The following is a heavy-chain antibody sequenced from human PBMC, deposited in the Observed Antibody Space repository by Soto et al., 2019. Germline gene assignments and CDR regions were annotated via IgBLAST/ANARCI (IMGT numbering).Heavy chain of an antibody. CDR1: GDSFTASYSN. CDR3: AIWVRDDVRRSDLEY. V-gene: IGHV4-39*01. Sequence: SETLTLTCAVSGDSFTASYSNWAWVRQPHGKGLEWIGTFYYSGTTSQNPPLRGRRTLSGDTSRNQFSLNLRSVTAADSCVYYCAIWVRDDVRRSDLEYWGQGTIVTVSS. CDR2: FYYSGTT. D-gene: IGHD3-10*02. J-gene: IGHJ4*02.